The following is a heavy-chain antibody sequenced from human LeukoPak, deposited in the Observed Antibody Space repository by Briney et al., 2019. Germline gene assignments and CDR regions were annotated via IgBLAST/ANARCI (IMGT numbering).Heavy chain of an antibody. CDR1: GFTFSDYY. V-gene: IGHV3-11*05. D-gene: IGHD5-18*01. Sequence: SGGSLRLSCAASGFTFSDYYMSWIRQAPGKRLECVAYIVGSTSRTNYAHSVTGRFTISKVNAKNLLDQQINSLRAQDPSFLCCAIANGYKWDYWGRETL. J-gene: IGHJ4*02. CDR3: AIANGYKWDY. CDR2: IVGSTSRT.